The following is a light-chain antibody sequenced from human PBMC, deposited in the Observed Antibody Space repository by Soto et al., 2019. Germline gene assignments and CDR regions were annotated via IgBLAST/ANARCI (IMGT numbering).Light chain of an antibody. J-gene: IGLJ1*01. CDR2: DVS. CDR3: SSYTTSSTYV. CDR1: SSDVGGYNY. Sequence: QSALTQPASVSGSPGQSITISCTGTSSDVGGYNYVSWYQQHPGKAPKLMTSDVSNRPSGVSNRFSGSKSGNTASLTISGLQTEDEADYYCSSYTTSSTYVFGTGTKVTV. V-gene: IGLV2-14*01.